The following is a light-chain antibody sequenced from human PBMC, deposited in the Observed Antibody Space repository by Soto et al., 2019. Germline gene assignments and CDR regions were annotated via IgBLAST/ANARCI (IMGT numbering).Light chain of an antibody. J-gene: IGLJ3*02. CDR1: SSDVGGYNY. CDR3: CSYAGSYTWV. V-gene: IGLV2-11*01. CDR2: DVS. Sequence: QSALTQPRSVSGSPGQSVIICCTGTSSDVGGYNYVSWYQHHPGKAPKLMIYDVSQRPSGVPDRFSGSKSAKTASLTISGLQAEDEADYYCCSYAGSYTWVFGGGTKLTVL.